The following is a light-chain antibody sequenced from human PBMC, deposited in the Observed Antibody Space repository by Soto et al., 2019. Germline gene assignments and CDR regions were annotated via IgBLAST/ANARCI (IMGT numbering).Light chain of an antibody. Sequence: LTHSGGAVSLTPGENTTLSCRARQSVSSYLDWYQQKPGQAPRLLIYDASNRATGIPARFSGSGSGTDFTLTISSLESEDFAVYYCQQRSNWPPTFGQG. CDR3: QQRSNWPPT. J-gene: IGKJ5*01. CDR2: DAS. CDR1: QSVSSY. V-gene: IGKV3-11*01.